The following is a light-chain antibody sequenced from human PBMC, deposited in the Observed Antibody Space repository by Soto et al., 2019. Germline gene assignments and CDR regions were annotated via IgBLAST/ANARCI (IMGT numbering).Light chain of an antibody. CDR1: SYDVGGYNY. Sequence: QSALTQPASVSGSPGQSITISCTGTSYDVGGYNYVSWYQQHPGTAPKLMIYEVTNRPSGVSNRFSGSKSGNTASLTISGLQAEDEADYYCSSYTYSSTLVFGGGTKSPS. J-gene: IGLJ3*02. CDR3: SSYTYSSTLV. CDR2: EVT. V-gene: IGLV2-14*01.